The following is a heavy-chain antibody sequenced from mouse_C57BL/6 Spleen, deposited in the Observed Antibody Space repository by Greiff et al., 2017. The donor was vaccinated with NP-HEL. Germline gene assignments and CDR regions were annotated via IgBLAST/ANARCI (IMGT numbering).Heavy chain of an antibody. CDR2: INYDGSST. D-gene: IGHD2-3*01. Sequence: VQLKESEGGLVQPGSSMKLSCTASGFTFSDYYMAWVRQVPEKGLEWVANINYDGSSTYYLDSLKSRFTISRDNAKNILYMQMSSLKSEDTATYYCARVYDGYLDDWGQGTTLTVSS. J-gene: IGHJ2*01. CDR1: GFTFSDYY. CDR3: ARVYDGYLDD. V-gene: IGHV5-16*01.